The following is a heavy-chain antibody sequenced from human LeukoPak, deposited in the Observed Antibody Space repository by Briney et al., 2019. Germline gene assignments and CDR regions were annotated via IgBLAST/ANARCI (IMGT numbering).Heavy chain of an antibody. D-gene: IGHD3-9*01. CDR2: ISHDGTVT. V-gene: IGHV3-74*01. CDR3: TRDVNLNFFDV. CDR1: GFTFSTYV. J-gene: IGHJ2*01. Sequence: PGGSLRLSCVVSGFTFSTYVMHWVRHPPGKGLMWVSRISHDGTVTSYADSVRGRFTVSRDKAKNTLYLQMNSLRAEDTAVYYCTRDVNLNFFDVWGRGTLVTVAS.